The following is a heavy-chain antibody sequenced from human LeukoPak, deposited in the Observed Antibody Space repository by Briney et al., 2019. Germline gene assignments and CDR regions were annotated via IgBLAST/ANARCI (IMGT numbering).Heavy chain of an antibody. J-gene: IGHJ6*03. Sequence: SVKVSCKASGGTFSSYAISWVRQAPGQGLEWMGGIIPIFGTANYAQKFQGRVTMTTDTSTSTAYMELRSLRSDDTAVYYCAREYSGSYYGYYYYMDVWGKGTTVTVSS. CDR2: IIPIFGTA. CDR3: AREYSGSYYGYYYYMDV. V-gene: IGHV1-69*05. D-gene: IGHD1-26*01. CDR1: GGTFSSYA.